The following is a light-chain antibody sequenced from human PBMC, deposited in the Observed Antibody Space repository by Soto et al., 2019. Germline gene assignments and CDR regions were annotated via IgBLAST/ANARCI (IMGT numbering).Light chain of an antibody. V-gene: IGKV1-33*01. CDR2: DVL. CDR3: QQYDKLPIT. CDR1: QDINNY. J-gene: IGKJ5*01. Sequence: DIQMTQSPSSLSASVGDRVTISCQASQDINNYLNWFQQKPGKAPKLLIYDVLNLETGVPSRFSGSGSGAYFTLTISSLQPEDIATYYCQQYDKLPITFDQGTRLEIK.